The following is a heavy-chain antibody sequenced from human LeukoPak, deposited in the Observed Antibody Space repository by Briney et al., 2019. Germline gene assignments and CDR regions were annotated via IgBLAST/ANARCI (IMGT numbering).Heavy chain of an antibody. CDR2: ISSSSSYI. CDR3: ARDQGIVVVPNDY. V-gene: IGHV3-21*01. CDR1: GFTFSSYS. J-gene: IGHJ4*02. D-gene: IGHD2-2*01. Sequence: GGSLRLSCAASGFTFSSYSMNWVRQAPGKGLEWVSSISSSSSYIYYADSVKGRFTISRDNAKNSLYLQMNSLRAEDTAVYYCARDQGIVVVPNDYWGQGTLVTVSS.